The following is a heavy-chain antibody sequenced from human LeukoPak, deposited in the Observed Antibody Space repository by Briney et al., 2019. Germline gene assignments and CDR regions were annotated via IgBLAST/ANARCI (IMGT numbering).Heavy chain of an antibody. CDR3: ARDPHLSYFDY. CDR1: GYTFISYG. CDR2: ISAHSGNT. J-gene: IGHJ4*02. Sequence: ASVKVSCKASGYTFISYGITWVRQAPGQGLEWMGWISAHSGNTKYAQKVLGRVTMTTDTSTSTAYMELRSLRSDDTAVYYCARDPHLSYFDYWGQGTLVTVSS. V-gene: IGHV1-18*01.